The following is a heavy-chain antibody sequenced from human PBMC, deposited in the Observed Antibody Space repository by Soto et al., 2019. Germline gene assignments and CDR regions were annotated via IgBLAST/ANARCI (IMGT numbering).Heavy chain of an antibody. CDR1: GFTFDDYG. D-gene: IGHD3-10*01. J-gene: IGHJ5*02. CDR3: AREYGSGSSHPWFDP. V-gene: IGHV3-20*01. Sequence: EVQLVESGGGVVWPGGSLRLSCAASGFTFDDYGMSWVRQVPGKGLEWVSGSNSNGDKTGYADSVKGRFTISRDNAKTSLYLQMNSLSVEDTALYHCAREYGSGSSHPWFDPLGQGTLVTVSS. CDR2: SNSNGDKT.